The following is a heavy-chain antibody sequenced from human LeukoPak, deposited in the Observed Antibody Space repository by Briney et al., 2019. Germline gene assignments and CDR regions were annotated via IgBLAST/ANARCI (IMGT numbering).Heavy chain of an antibody. V-gene: IGHV6-1*01. J-gene: IGHJ4*02. D-gene: IGHD1-26*01. CDR2: TYYRSKWYN. CDR3: AREDWGVGATSGNFDY. Sequence: SQTLSLTCAISGDSVSSNSAAWHWIRQSPSRGLEWLGRTYYRSKWYNDYAVSVKSRITINPDTSKNQFSLQLNSVTPEDTAVYYCAREDWGVGATSGNFDYWGQGTLVTVSS. CDR1: GDSVSSNSAA.